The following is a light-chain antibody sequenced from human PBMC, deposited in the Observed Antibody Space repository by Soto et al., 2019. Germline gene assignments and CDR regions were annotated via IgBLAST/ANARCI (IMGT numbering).Light chain of an antibody. CDR3: QQYKHWPPLT. J-gene: IGKJ4*01. CDR1: QRVTYN. V-gene: IGKV3-15*01. CDR2: GAF. Sequence: EIVMTQSPATLSVSPGETATLSCMASQRVTYNLAWYQQKPGQGPRLLIYGAFTRATGIPARFSGSGSGTEFTLTISSLQSEDFAVYYCQQYKHWPPLTFGGGTKVEIK.